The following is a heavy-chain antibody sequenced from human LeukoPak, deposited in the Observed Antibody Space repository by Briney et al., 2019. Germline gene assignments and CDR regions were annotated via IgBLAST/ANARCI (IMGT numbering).Heavy chain of an antibody. Sequence: GGSLRLSCAASGFTVSTYYMTWVRQAPGKGLECVSVIYSGGSTYYADSVKGRSTVSRDNSKNTLYLQMNSLRAEDTAMYYCARGLGYCTSTTCLLPFDYWGQGTLVTVSS. V-gene: IGHV3-53*01. CDR3: ARGLGYCTSTTCLLPFDY. CDR2: IYSGGST. CDR1: GFTVSTYY. D-gene: IGHD2-2*01. J-gene: IGHJ4*02.